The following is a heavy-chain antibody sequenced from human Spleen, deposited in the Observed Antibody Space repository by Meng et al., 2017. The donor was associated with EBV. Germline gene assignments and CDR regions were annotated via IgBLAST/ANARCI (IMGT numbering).Heavy chain of an antibody. CDR3: ARGWGGDGDTSRASYGLDV. J-gene: IGHJ6*02. D-gene: IGHD4-17*01. Sequence: QLHRGTRALCEPSPHLSATRSFDVGSFSVYYQAWTRQPPGQGLEWIWKINQSGSTNYNPSLKSRVTISVDTSKNQFSLKLTSVTAADTAVYYCARGWGGDGDTSRASYGLDVWGQGTTVTVSS. CDR1: VGSFSVYY. CDR2: INQSGST. V-gene: IGHV4-34*01.